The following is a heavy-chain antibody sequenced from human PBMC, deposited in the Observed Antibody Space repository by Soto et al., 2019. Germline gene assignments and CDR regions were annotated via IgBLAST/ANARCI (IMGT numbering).Heavy chain of an antibody. D-gene: IGHD3-10*01. V-gene: IGHV4-4*02. Sequence: QVQLQESGPGLVRPSGTLSLTCTFSGGSIASDNWWTWVRQPPGRVLEWIGEMYHSGTTNYSPSLKRRVTILIDESKNPCSLKLTSVTAADTARYYGARASAYSRLRGVIINWGQGNLGTVSS. CDR3: ARASAYSRLRGVIIN. CDR2: MYHSGTT. CDR1: GGSIASDNW. J-gene: IGHJ4*02.